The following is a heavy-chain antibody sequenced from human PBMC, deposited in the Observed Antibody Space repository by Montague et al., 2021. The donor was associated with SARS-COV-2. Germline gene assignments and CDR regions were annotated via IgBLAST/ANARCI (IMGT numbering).Heavy chain of an antibody. CDR2: TFYSGST. Sequence: SETLSLTRTVSGGSISTYYWSWIRQPPGKGLEWIGYTFYSGSTNYNPSLKSRVTISVDTSKNQFSLKLSPVTAADTAVYYFAGHGPSVVVTAIHDTFDIWGQGTMVTVSS. CDR1: GGSISTYY. CDR3: AGHGPSVVVTAIHDTFDI. J-gene: IGHJ3*02. V-gene: IGHV4-59*08. D-gene: IGHD2-21*02.